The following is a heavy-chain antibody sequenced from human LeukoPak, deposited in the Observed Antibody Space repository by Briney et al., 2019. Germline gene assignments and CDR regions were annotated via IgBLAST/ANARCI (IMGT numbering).Heavy chain of an antibody. CDR3: AGQAYCAGDCYFYS. V-gene: IGHV4-39*01. J-gene: IGHJ4*02. Sequence: SETLSLTCTVSGGSISSSSYYWGWIRQPPGKGLEWIGSIYYSGITYYNPSLKSRVTMSVDTSKNQFSLKLSSVTAADTAVYYCAGQAYCAGDCYFYSWGQGTLVTVSS. CDR1: GGSISSSSYY. CDR2: IYYSGIT. D-gene: IGHD2-21*02.